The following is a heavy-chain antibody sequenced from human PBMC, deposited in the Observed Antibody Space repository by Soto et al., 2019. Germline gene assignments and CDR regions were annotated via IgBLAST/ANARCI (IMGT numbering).Heavy chain of an antibody. D-gene: IGHD3-16*01. CDR3: ARDWFGIDY. V-gene: IGHV1-18*01. CDR2: INPYNGNT. CDR1: GYTFTSYG. Sequence: QVQLVQSGAEVKKPGASVKVSGKASGYTFTSYGISWVRQAPGQGLEWMGWINPYNGNTNYAQKLQGRVTMTTGTSTNTAYMELRSLSSDDTAVYYCARDWFGIDYWGQGTLVTVSS. J-gene: IGHJ4*02.